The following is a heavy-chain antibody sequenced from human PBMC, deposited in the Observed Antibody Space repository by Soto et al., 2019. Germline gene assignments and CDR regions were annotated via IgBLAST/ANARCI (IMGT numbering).Heavy chain of an antibody. Sequence: QLQLQESGSGLVKPSQPLSLTCAVSGGSISSGGYSWSWLRQPPGKGLEWIGYIYHSGSTYYNPSLKSRVTISVDRSKNQCSLKLSSVTAADTAVYYCARASTTVTTLDYWGQGTLVTVSS. D-gene: IGHD4-17*01. J-gene: IGHJ4*02. CDR2: IYHSGST. V-gene: IGHV4-30-2*01. CDR3: ARASTTVTTLDY. CDR1: GGSISSGGYS.